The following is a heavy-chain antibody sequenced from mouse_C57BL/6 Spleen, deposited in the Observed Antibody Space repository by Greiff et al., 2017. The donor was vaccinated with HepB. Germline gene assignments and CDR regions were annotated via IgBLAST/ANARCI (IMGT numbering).Heavy chain of an antibody. D-gene: IGHD1-1*01. V-gene: IGHV5-17*01. CDR2: ISSGSSTI. J-gene: IGHJ4*01. CDR1: GFTFSDYG. Sequence: EVKLMESGGGLVKPGGSLKLSCAASGFTFSDYGMHWVRQAPEKGLEWVAYISSGSSTIYYADTVKGRFTISRDNAKNTLFLQMTSLRSEDTAMYDCARKSSRYYYAKDYWGQGTSVTVSS. CDR3: ARKSSRYYYAKDY.